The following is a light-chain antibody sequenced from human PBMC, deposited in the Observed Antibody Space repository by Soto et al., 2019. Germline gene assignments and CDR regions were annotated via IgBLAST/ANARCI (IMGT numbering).Light chain of an antibody. J-gene: IGKJ1*01. CDR2: KAA. V-gene: IGKV1-5*03. CDR3: QQYNSYWT. Sequence: DIQMTQSPSTLSASVGDRVTITCRASQSISSWLAWYQQKSGKAPKLLIYKAASLESGVPSRFSGSGSGTGFPLTISSLQPDDFATYYCQQYNSYWTFGQGTKVEIK. CDR1: QSISSW.